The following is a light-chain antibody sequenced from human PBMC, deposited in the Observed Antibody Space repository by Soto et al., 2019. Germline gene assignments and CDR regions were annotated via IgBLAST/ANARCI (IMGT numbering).Light chain of an antibody. Sequence: EIVLTQSPGTLSLSPGERATLSFRASQSVSNNYLAWYQQKPGQALRLLIYSASSRATGIPDRFSGSGSGTDYTLTISRLEPEDFAVYYCQQHGYSFWTFGQGTKVDIK. CDR3: QQHGYSFWT. J-gene: IGKJ1*01. CDR1: QSVSNNY. CDR2: SAS. V-gene: IGKV3-20*01.